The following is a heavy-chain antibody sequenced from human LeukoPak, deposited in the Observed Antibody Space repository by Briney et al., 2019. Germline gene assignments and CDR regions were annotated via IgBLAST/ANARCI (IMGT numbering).Heavy chain of an antibody. CDR1: GFTFSSYA. V-gene: IGHV3-23*01. Sequence: GGSLRLSCAASGFTFSSYAMSWVRQAPGKGLEWVSAISGSGGSTYYADSVKGRFTISRDNSKNTLYLQMNSLRAEDTAVYYCAKDAIAAAGDSPYDYYYYYYMDVWGKGTTVTVSS. CDR3: AKDAIAAAGDSPYDYYYYYYMDV. CDR2: ISGSGGST. J-gene: IGHJ6*03. D-gene: IGHD6-13*01.